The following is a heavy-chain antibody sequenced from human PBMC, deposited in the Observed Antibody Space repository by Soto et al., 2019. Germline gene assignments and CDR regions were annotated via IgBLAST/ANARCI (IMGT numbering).Heavy chain of an antibody. V-gene: IGHV3-30-3*01. CDR2: ISYDGSNK. CDR1: GFTFSSYA. D-gene: IGHD3-22*01. Sequence: QVQLVESGGGVVQPGRSLRLSCAASGFTFSSYAMHWVRQAPGKGLAWVAVISYDGSNKYYADSVKGRFTISRDNSKNTLYLQMNSLRAEDTAVYYCARDRRDSSGYWYWGQGTLVTVSS. CDR3: ARDRRDSSGYWY. J-gene: IGHJ4*02.